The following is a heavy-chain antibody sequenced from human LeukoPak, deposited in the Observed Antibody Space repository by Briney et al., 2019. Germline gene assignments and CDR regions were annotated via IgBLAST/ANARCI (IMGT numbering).Heavy chain of an antibody. Sequence: SETLSLTCTVSGGSISSYYWSWIRQPPGKGLEWIGYIYYSGSTNYNPSLKSRVTISVDRSKNQFSLKLSSVTAADTAVYYCARQSRDSSSWYPYFQHWGQGTLVTVSS. CDR1: GGSISSYY. CDR3: ARQSRDSSSWYPYFQH. V-gene: IGHV4-59*08. CDR2: IYYSGST. D-gene: IGHD6-13*01. J-gene: IGHJ1*01.